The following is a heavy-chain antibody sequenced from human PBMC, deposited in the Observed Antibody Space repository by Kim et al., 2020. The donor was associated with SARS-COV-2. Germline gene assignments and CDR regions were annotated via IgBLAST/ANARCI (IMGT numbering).Heavy chain of an antibody. J-gene: IGHJ4*01. CDR2: IYHSGST. D-gene: IGHD3-16*02. Sequence: SETLSLTCTVSGYSISSGYYWGWIRQPPGKGLEWIGSIYHSGSTYYNPSLKSRVTISVDTSKNQFSLKLSSVTAADTAVYYCARVGDDYVWGSYRFDYWG. V-gene: IGHV4-38-2*02. CDR1: GYSISSGYY. CDR3: ARVGDDYVWGSYRFDY.